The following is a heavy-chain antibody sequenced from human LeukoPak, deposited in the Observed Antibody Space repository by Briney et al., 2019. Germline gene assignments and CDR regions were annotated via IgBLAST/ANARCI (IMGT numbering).Heavy chain of an antibody. CDR1: GFTFSSYG. V-gene: IGHV3-30*02. Sequence: PGGSLRLSCAASGFTFSSYGTYWVRQAPGKGLEWVAFIRNDGSNKYYVDSVKGRFTISRDNSKNTLYLQMNSLRDEDTAVYYCAKPSRGVTTPYYFDYWGQGTLVTVSS. D-gene: IGHD4-17*01. J-gene: IGHJ4*02. CDR2: IRNDGSNK. CDR3: AKPSRGVTTPYYFDY.